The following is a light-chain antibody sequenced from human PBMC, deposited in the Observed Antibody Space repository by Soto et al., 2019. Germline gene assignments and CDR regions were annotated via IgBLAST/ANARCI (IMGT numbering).Light chain of an antibody. J-gene: IGLJ3*02. Sequence: QAVVTQPPSVSAAPGQKVTISCSGSSSNIGNNYVSWYQQFPGTAPKLLIYDDNKRPSGIPDRFSGSKSGTSATLDITGLQAGDEADYYCGTWDSSLSGGGVFGGGTKLTVL. V-gene: IGLV1-51*01. CDR2: DDN. CDR1: SSNIGNNY. CDR3: GTWDSSLSGGGV.